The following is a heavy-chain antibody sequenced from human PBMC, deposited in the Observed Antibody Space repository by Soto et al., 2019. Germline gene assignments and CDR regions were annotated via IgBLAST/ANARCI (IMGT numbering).Heavy chain of an antibody. CDR1: GFTVSSNY. D-gene: IGHD3-22*01. J-gene: IGHJ4*02. CDR3: ARDRNYYDSSGQGAY. V-gene: IGHV3-53*01. CDR2: IYSGGST. Sequence: EVQLVESGGGLIQPGGSLRLSCAASGFTVSSNYMSWVRQAPGKGLEWVSVIYSGGSTYYADSVKGRFTISRDNSKNTLYLQMNSLRAGDTAVYYCARDRNYYDSSGQGAYWGQGTLVTVSS.